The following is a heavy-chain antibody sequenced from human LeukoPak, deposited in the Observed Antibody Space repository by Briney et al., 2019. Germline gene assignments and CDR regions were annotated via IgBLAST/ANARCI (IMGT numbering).Heavy chain of an antibody. CDR1: GYTFTGYY. CDR2: INHNSGGT. V-gene: IGHV1-2*02. D-gene: IGHD2-2*01. J-gene: IGHJ5*02. CDR3: ARDFEVYCSSTSCYRNWFDP. Sequence: ASVKVSCKASGYTFTGYYMHWVRQAPGQGLEWMGWINHNSGGTNYAQKFQGRVTMTRDTSISTAYMELSRLRSDDTAVYYCARDFEVYCSSTSCYRNWFDPWGQGTLVTVSS.